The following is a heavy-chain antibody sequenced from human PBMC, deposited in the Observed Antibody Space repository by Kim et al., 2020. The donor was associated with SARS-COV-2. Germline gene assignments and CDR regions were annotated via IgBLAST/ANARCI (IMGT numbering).Heavy chain of an antibody. J-gene: IGHJ4*02. CDR2: ISYAGTM. V-gene: IGHV4-59*08. CDR1: GVSISGDY. D-gene: IGHD3-10*01. Sequence: SETLSLTCNVSGVSISGDYWSWIRQTPEKGLQWIASISYAGTMIYHPSRKSRVTISVDTSKNQVSLKLSAVTAADTAMYYCACPLRGSGAFYTVGYWGRGSVVTVSS. CDR3: ACPLRGSGAFYTVGY.